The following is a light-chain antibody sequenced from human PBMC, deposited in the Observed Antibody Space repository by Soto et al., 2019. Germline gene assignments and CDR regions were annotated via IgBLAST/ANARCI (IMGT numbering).Light chain of an antibody. CDR1: SSNIGSNT. J-gene: IGLJ1*01. V-gene: IGLV1-44*01. CDR3: AAWDDSLNGYV. CDR2: SNN. Sequence: QSVLTQPPSASGTPVQRVTISSSGSSSNIGSNTVNWYQQLPGTAPKLLIYSNNQRPSGVPDRFSSSKSGTSASLAISGLQSEDEADYYCAAWDDSLNGYVFGTGTKVTV.